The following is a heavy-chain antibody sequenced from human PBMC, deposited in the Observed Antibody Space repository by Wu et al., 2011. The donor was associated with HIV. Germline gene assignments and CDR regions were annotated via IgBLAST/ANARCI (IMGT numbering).Heavy chain of an antibody. Sequence: QVQLVQSGAEVKKPGSSVKVSCKASGGTLKNFAISWVRQAPGQGLEWMGGIIPIFGTTNHAQKFQGRVTITTDESTSTAYMELSSLRSEDTAVYYCARADYYGSGSEPSDYWGQGTLVTVSS. V-gene: IGHV1-69*01. CDR2: IIPIFGTT. J-gene: IGHJ4*02. CDR1: GGTLKNFA. D-gene: IGHD3-10*01. CDR3: ARADYYGSGSEPSDY.